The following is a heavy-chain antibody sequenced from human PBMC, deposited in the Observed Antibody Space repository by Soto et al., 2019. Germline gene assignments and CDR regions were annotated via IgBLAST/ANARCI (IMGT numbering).Heavy chain of an antibody. V-gene: IGHV3-72*01. CDR3: VRGKNSFDS. Sequence: ESGGGLVQPGGSLRLSCVVSGFIFSDHYMDWVRQAPGKGLEWVGRSRNKANSYTTIYAASVEGRFTVSRDDSKNLLFLQMDNLETEDTAVYYCVRGKNSFDSWGQGTLVTVAS. CDR1: GFIFSDHY. J-gene: IGHJ4*02. CDR2: SRNKANSYTT.